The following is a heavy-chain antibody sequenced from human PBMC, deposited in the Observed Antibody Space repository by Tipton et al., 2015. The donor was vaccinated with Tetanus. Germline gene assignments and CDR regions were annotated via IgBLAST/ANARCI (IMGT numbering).Heavy chain of an antibody. J-gene: IGHJ5*02. CDR3: ARDQGGGRVARLNWFDP. CDR1: GGSISSGDYY. CDR2: TYYSGST. V-gene: IGHV4-30-4*01. D-gene: IGHD3-16*01. Sequence: TLSLTCTVSGGSISSGDYYWSWLRQPPGKGLEWIGYTYYSGSTFYNPSLKSRVTMSVDTSKNQFSLNLTSVTAADTAVYYCARDQGGGRVARLNWFDPWGQGTLVTVSS.